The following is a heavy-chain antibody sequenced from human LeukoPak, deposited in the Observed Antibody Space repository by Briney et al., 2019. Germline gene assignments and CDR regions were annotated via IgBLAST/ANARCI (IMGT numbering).Heavy chain of an antibody. CDR3: ARVYSSSSSDY. CDR1: GFTFSTYW. V-gene: IGHV3-74*01. CDR2: INSDGSGT. D-gene: IGHD6-6*01. J-gene: IGHJ4*02. Sequence: GGTLRLSCAASGFTFSTYWMHWVRQAPGTGLVWVSRINSDGSGTVYADSVNGRFTISRDNATNTLYLQMDSVRAEDTAVYYCARVYSSSSSDYWGQGTLVTVSS.